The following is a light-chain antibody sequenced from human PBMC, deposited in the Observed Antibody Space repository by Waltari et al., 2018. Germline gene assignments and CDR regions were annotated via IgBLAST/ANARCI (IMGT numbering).Light chain of an antibody. V-gene: IGLV7-46*01. CDR3: LLSYSGARV. Sequence: QAVVTQEPSLTVSPGGTVTLTCGSSTGAVTRGPYPYWFQQKSGQAPRTLISDTSNKHSWTPARFSGSLLGGKAALTLSGAQPEDEADYYCLLSYSGARVFGGGTKLTVL. CDR2: DTS. J-gene: IGLJ2*01. CDR1: TGAVTRGPY.